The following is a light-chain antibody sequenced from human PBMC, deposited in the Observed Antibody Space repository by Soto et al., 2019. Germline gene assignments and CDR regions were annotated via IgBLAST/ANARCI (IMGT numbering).Light chain of an antibody. V-gene: IGLV2-11*01. J-gene: IGLJ3*02. Sequence: QSALTQPRSVSGSPGQSVTISCTGTSSDVGTYDFVSWYQQLPVKAPKLIIYDVTKRPSGVPDRFSGSKSANTASLTISGLQAEDEADYYCRSYAGSHPWVFGGGTKLTVL. CDR2: DVT. CDR1: SSDVGTYDF. CDR3: RSYAGSHPWV.